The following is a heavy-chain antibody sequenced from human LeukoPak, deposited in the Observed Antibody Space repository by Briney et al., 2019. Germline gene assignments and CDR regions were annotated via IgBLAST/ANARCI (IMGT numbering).Heavy chain of an antibody. D-gene: IGHD3-10*01. CDR3: AHMVRGVIIRLGAFAI. Sequence: GGSLRLPCAASGFTVSSNYMSWVRQAPGKGLEWVSVIYSGGSTYYADSVKGRFTISRDNSKNTLYLQMNSLRAEDTAVYYCAHMVRGVIIRLGAFAIWGQGTIPTVSS. V-gene: IGHV3-53*01. CDR2: IYSGGST. CDR1: GFTVSSNY. J-gene: IGHJ3*02.